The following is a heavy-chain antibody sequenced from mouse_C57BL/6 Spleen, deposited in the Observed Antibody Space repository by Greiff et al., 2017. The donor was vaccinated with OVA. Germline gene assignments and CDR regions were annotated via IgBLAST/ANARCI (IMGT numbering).Heavy chain of an antibody. J-gene: IGHJ2*01. D-gene: IGHD1-1*01. Sequence: VQLQQSGAELVKPGASVKLSCKASGYTFTSYWMHWVKQRPGQGLEWIGMIHPNSGSTNYNEKFKSKATLTVDKSSSTAYMQLSSLTSEDSAVYYCAREGYYGSSPYFDYWGQGTTLTVSS. CDR2: IHPNSGST. CDR3: AREGYYGSSPYFDY. V-gene: IGHV1-64*01. CDR1: GYTFTSYW.